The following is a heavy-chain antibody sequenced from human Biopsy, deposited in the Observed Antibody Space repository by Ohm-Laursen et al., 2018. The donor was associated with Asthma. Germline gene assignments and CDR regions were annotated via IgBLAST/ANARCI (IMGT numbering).Heavy chain of an antibody. CDR1: GFTFLHAW. V-gene: IGHV3-15*01. CDR2: IKHKLHGWTT. CDR3: PTLALFLDSSEGTPSDY. Sequence: SLRLSFTASGFTFLHAWLSRVRPAPGKALEWVDRIKHKLHGWTTDYSAPVKGRFTMSRDDSRNTLYLQMNTLKTEDTAVYYWPTLALFLDSSEGTPSDYGGPGTRVTVSS. D-gene: IGHD1-14*01. J-gene: IGHJ4*02.